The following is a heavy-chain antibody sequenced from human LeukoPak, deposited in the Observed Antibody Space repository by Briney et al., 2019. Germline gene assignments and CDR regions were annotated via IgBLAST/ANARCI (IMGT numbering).Heavy chain of an antibody. D-gene: IGHD2-15*01. CDR2: ISYDGSNK. Sequence: PGGSLRLSCAASGFTFSSYAMHWVRQAPGKGLEWVAVISYDGSNKYYADSVKGRFTISRDNSKNTLYLQMNSLRAEDTAVYYCARAPRFYCSGGSCSLLFDYWGQGTLVTVSS. V-gene: IGHV3-30-3*01. J-gene: IGHJ4*02. CDR3: ARAPRFYCSGGSCSLLFDY. CDR1: GFTFSSYA.